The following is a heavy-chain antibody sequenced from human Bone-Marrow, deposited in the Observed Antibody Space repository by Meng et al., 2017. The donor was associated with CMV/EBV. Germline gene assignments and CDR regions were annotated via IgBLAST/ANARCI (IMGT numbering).Heavy chain of an antibody. D-gene: IGHD3-3*01. Sequence: SQTLSLTCAVYGGSFSGYYWSWIRQPPGKGLEWIGEINHSGSTNYNPSLKSRLTISVDTSKNQFSLKLSSVTAADTALYFCANARFLPSSWGQGTLVAVSS. CDR1: GGSFSGYY. CDR2: INHSGST. CDR3: ANARFLPSS. V-gene: IGHV4-34*01. J-gene: IGHJ5*02.